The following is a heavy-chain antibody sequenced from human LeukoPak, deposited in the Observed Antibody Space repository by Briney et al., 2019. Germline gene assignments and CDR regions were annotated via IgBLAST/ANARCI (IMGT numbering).Heavy chain of an antibody. D-gene: IGHD1-1*01. V-gene: IGHV3-30-3*01. CDR1: GFTFSSYA. J-gene: IGHJ4*02. Sequence: GGSLRLSCAASGFTFSSYAMHWVRQAPGKGLEWVAVISYDGSNKYYADSVKGRFTISRDNSKNTLYLQMNSLRAEDTAVYYCASLNNDDYWGQGTLVTVSS. CDR3: ASLNNDDY. CDR2: ISYDGSNK.